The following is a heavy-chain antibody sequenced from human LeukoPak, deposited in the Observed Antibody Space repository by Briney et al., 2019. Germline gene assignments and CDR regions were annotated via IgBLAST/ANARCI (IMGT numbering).Heavy chain of an antibody. Sequence: GGSLRLPCAASGFTFSSYAMSWVRQAPGKGLEWVSAISGSGGSTYYADSVKGRFTISRDNSKNTLFLQMNSLRAEDTAVYYCAKDLSSTVTYSYFDYWGQGTLVTVSS. V-gene: IGHV3-23*01. D-gene: IGHD4-11*01. CDR2: ISGSGGST. J-gene: IGHJ4*02. CDR3: AKDLSSTVTYSYFDY. CDR1: GFTFSSYA.